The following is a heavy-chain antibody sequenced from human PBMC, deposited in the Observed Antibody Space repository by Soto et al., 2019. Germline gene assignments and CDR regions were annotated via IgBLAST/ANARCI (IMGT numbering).Heavy chain of an antibody. D-gene: IGHD6-13*01. J-gene: IGHJ4*02. CDR2: ISDDGSNK. Sequence: PGGSLRLSCAASGFTFSNYALHWVRQAPGKGLEWVAVISDDGSNKYYADSVKGRLTISRDNSKNTLYLQMNSLRAEDTAMYYCARDRFASSWSYFDYWGQGTPVTVSS. CDR1: GFTFSNYA. CDR3: ARDRFASSWSYFDY. V-gene: IGHV3-30-3*01.